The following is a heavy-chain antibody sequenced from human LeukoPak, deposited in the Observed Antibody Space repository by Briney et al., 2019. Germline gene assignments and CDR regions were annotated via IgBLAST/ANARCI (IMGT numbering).Heavy chain of an antibody. J-gene: IGHJ6*03. D-gene: IGHD2-21*02. V-gene: IGHV1-18*01. Sequence: ASVKVSCKASGFTFTSYGIRWVRQAPGPGPGWMRWISAYNSNTKYAQKLQGRITMTTDTSTNTANVDLSSRSTEETAVYYYARDGVDISRPIYYYYYYMDVWGKGTTVTVSS. CDR2: ISAYNSNT. CDR1: GFTFTSYG. CDR3: ARDGVDISRPIYYYYYYMDV.